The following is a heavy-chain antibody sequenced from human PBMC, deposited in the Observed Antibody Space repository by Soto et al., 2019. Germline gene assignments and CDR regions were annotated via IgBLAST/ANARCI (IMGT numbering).Heavy chain of an antibody. V-gene: IGHV1-69*02. CDR2: IIPILDIP. D-gene: IGHD2-15*01. CDR3: ASHFPRVLVLATSPPGGDNYGWDV. J-gene: IGHJ6*02. Sequence: QVQLVQSGAEVKKPGSSVKVSCKASGGTFSRYTFTWVRQAPGQGFEWMGRIIPILDIPNYAQNFQGRVNPTADKSNSTAYMQLSSRKSDDTAVHYWASHFPRVLVLATSPPGGDNYGWDVWGQGTTVTVSS. CDR1: GGTFSRYT.